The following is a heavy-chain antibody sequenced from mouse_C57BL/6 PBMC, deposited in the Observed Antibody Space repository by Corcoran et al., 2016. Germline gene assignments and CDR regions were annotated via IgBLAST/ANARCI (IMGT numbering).Heavy chain of an antibody. J-gene: IGHJ1*03. D-gene: IGHD1-1*01. Sequence: EVQLQQSGPELVKPEASVKISCKAAGYTFTDYYMNWVKQSHGKSTEWIGDINPNNGGTSYNQKFKGKATLTIDKSTSKANMELRSLTSEDSAVYYCATDYYGSSFKVWGTGTTVTVSS. CDR1: GYTFTDYY. V-gene: IGHV1-26*01. CDR2: INPNNGGT. CDR3: ATDYYGSSFKV.